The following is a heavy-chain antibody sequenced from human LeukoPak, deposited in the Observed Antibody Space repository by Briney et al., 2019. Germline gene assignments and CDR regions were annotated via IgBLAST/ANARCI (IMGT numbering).Heavy chain of an antibody. Sequence: GGTLRLSCAASGFTFSSYGMSWVRQAPGKGLEWVSAISGSGGSTYYADSVKGRFTISRDNSKNTLYLQMNSLRAEDTAVYYCAKDRWELPAPLDYWGRGTLVTVSS. CDR1: GFTFSSYG. CDR2: ISGSGGST. J-gene: IGHJ4*02. V-gene: IGHV3-23*01. CDR3: AKDRWELPAPLDY. D-gene: IGHD1-26*01.